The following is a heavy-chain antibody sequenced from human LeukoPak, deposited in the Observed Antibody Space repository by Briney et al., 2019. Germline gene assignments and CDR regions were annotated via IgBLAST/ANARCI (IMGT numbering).Heavy chain of an antibody. J-gene: IGHJ4*02. CDR3: ARPTRSGYEAY. D-gene: IGHD5-12*01. Sequence: PGGSLRLSCAASGFTFSSYSMNWVRQAPGKGLEWVSYISSSSSTIYYADSVKGRFTISRDNAKNSLYLQMNSLRAEDTAVYYCARPTRSGYEAYWGQGTLVTVSS. V-gene: IGHV3-48*04. CDR2: ISSSSSTI. CDR1: GFTFSSYS.